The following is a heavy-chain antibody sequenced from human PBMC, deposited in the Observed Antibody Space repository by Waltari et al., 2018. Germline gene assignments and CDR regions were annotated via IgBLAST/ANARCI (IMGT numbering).Heavy chain of an antibody. D-gene: IGHD6-13*01. V-gene: IGHV4-39*07. CDR1: GGSISSSSYY. J-gene: IGHJ4*02. CDR2: IYYSGST. Sequence: QLQLQESGPGLVKPSETLSLTCPVSGGSISSSSYYWGGLGTPPGKGLEWIGSIYYSGSTYYNPSLKSRVTISVDTSKNQFSLKLSSVTAADTAVYYCARDLAAAENPYYFDYWGQGTLVTVSS. CDR3: ARDLAAAENPYYFDY.